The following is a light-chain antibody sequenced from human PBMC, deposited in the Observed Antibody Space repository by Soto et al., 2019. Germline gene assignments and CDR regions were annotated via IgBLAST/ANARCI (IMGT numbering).Light chain of an antibody. Sequence: SYELTQPPSVSVSPGQTATITCSGENLGSAYACWYQQKPGQSPVLLIYLDTQRPSGIPERFSGSNSGNTATLTISGTQAMDEADYFCQTWDDTTGVVFGGGTKLTVL. J-gene: IGLJ2*01. CDR2: LDT. V-gene: IGLV3-1*01. CDR3: QTWDDTTGVV. CDR1: NLGSAY.